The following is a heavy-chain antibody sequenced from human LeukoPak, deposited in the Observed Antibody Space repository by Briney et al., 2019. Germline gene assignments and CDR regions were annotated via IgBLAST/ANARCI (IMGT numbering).Heavy chain of an antibody. Sequence: GGSLRLPCVASGFTFSNYAMSWVRQAPGKGLEWVSAITGSGTNTYYADSLKGRFTISRDNSKNTVFLQMNSLRHEDTAIYYCVIWGDYDVLTGYYVPDYWGQGTLVTVSS. J-gene: IGHJ4*02. CDR3: VIWGDYDVLTGYYVPDY. D-gene: IGHD3-9*01. CDR1: GFTFSNYA. V-gene: IGHV3-23*01. CDR2: ITGSGTNT.